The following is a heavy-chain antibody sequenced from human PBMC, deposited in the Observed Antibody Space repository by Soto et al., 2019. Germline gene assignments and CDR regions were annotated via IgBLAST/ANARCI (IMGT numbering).Heavy chain of an antibody. Sequence: ASVKVSCKASGYTFTNYDINWVRQATGQGLEWLGWMEPNSGNTGYAQKFQGRVTMTRDTSIGTAYMELSSLTSEDTAMYYCARGLTFPVAGPRLLASWGQGTLVTVSS. J-gene: IGHJ4*02. CDR3: ARGLTFPVAGPRLLAS. CDR1: GYTFTNYD. V-gene: IGHV1-8*01. D-gene: IGHD6-19*01. CDR2: MEPNSGNT.